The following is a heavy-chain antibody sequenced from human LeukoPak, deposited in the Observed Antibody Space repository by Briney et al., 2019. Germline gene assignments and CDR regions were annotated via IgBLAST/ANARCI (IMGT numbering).Heavy chain of an antibody. V-gene: IGHV1-69*13. CDR1: GGTFSSYA. D-gene: IGHD6-13*01. Sequence: SVKVSCKASGGTFSSYAISWVRQAPGQGLEWMGGIIPIFGTANYAQKFQGRVTITADESTSTAYMELSSLRSEDAAVYYCARDHPPATGTAWFDPWGQGTLVTVSS. CDR3: ARDHPPATGTAWFDP. CDR2: IIPIFGTA. J-gene: IGHJ5*02.